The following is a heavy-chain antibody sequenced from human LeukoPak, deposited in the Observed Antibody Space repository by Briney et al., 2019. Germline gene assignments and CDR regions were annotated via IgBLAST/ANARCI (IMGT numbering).Heavy chain of an antibody. CDR3: ARDRADDDSSGYIYRDFAY. J-gene: IGHJ4*02. CDR1: GSTFSDYY. Sequence: PGGSLRLSCAASGSTFSDYYMNWIRQAPGKGLECVSYISGSGGTIYYADSVKGRFTISRDNAKNLLYLQMNNLRAEDTAVYYCARDRADDDSSGYIYRDFAYWGQGNLVTVSP. D-gene: IGHD3-22*01. CDR2: ISGSGGTI. V-gene: IGHV3-11*04.